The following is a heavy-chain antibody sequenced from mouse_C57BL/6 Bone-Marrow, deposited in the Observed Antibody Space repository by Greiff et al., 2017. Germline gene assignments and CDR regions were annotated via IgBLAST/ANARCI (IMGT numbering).Heavy chain of an antibody. CDR2: IYPNSGST. V-gene: IGHV1-64*01. D-gene: IGHD1-1*02. CDR3: APYGSYWYFDV. Sequence: VQLQQPGAELVKPGASVKLSCKASGYTFTSYWMHWVKQRPGQGLEWIGMIYPNSGSTNYNEKFKSKATLTVDKSSSTAYMQLSSLTSEDSAVXYCAPYGSYWYFDVWGTGTTVTVSS. CDR1: GYTFTSYW. J-gene: IGHJ1*03.